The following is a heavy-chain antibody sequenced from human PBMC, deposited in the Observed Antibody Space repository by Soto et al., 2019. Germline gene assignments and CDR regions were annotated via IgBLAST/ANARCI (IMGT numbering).Heavy chain of an antibody. D-gene: IGHD6-13*01. CDR3: SRRPVSLTTRGAASARGGMDF. CDR2: IWNDGNGY. Sequence: QVQLVESGGGVVQPGRSLRLSCAASGFNFNNYGMHWVRQAPGRGLEWVSVIWNDGNGYYYANSVKGRFTISRDNSKNRRNLQRSSLRAEDTAVTYCSRRPVSLTTRGAASARGGMDFWGHGTRVNVSS. J-gene: IGHJ6*02. V-gene: IGHV3-33*01. CDR1: GFNFNNYG.